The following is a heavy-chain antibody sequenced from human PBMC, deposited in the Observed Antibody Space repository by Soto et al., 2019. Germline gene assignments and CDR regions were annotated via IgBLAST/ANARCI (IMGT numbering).Heavy chain of an antibody. CDR2: IDWDDDK. CDR3: ARMSLGTTFYYYGLDV. J-gene: IGHJ6*02. V-gene: IGHV2-70*01. D-gene: IGHD4-4*01. CDR1: GFSLSTRGMC. Sequence: SGPTLVNPTQTLTLTCTLSGFSLSTRGMCVSWIRQPPGKALEWLALIDWDDDKYYSTSLKTRLTISKDTSKNQVVLTMTNMDPVDTATYHCARMSLGTTFYYYGLDVWGQGTTVTVSS.